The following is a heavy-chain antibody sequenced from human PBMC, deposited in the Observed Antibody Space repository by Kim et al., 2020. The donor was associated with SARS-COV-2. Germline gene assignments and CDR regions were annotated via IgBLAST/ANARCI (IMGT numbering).Heavy chain of an antibody. D-gene: IGHD6-6*01. CDR3: AKDLGYSSSPPDY. J-gene: IGHJ4*02. Sequence: YADSVKGRFTISRDNSKNTLYLQMNSLRAEDTAVYYCAKDLGYSSSPPDYWGQGTLVTVSS. V-gene: IGHV3-30*02.